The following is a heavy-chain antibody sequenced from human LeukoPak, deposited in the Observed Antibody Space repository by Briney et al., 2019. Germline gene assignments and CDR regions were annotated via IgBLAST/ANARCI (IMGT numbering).Heavy chain of an antibody. CDR3: ARVCTVTTFYYYYYMDV. Sequence: PSETLSLTCAVYGGSFSGYYWTWIRQPPGRGLEWIGSIYYSGSTYYNPSLKSRVTISVDTSKNQFSLKLSSVTAADTAVYYCARVCTVTTFYYYYYMDVWGKGTTVTVSS. CDR2: IYYSGST. CDR1: GGSFSGYY. D-gene: IGHD4-17*01. J-gene: IGHJ6*03. V-gene: IGHV4-34*01.